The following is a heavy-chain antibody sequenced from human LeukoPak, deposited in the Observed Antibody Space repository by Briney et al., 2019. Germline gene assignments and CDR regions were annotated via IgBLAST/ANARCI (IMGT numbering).Heavy chain of an antibody. J-gene: IGHJ5*02. Sequence: GGSLRLSCAASGLIFRNAWMTWVRQAPGKGLEWVGRIKSKNVGGTTDYAAPVKGRFTISRADSKNTVYLQMNSLKIEDTAVYYCTSHAAFDPWGQGTLVTVSS. CDR3: TSHAAFDP. V-gene: IGHV3-15*01. CDR1: GLIFRNAW. CDR2: IKSKNVGGTT.